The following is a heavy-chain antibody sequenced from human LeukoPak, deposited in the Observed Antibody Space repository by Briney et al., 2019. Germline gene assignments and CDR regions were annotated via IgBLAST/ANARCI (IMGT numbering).Heavy chain of an antibody. J-gene: IGHJ4*02. CDR1: GFTFSSYA. V-gene: IGHV3-23*01. Sequence: PGGSLRLSCAASGFTFSSYAMSWVRQAPGKGLAWVSAISGSGGSTYYADSVKGRFTISRDNSKNTLYLQMNSLRAEDTAVYYCAKVKGYSTSGYLDYWGQGTLVTVSS. D-gene: IGHD6-13*01. CDR3: AKVKGYSTSGYLDY. CDR2: ISGSGGST.